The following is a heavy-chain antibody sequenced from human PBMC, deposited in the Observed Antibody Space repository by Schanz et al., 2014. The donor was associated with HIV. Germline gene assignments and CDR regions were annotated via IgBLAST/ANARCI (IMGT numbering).Heavy chain of an antibody. D-gene: IGHD3-9*01. CDR3: ARSYDILTGYYSSPFDY. CDR2: ISASGDDT. Sequence: VQLVESGGGVVQPGRSLRLSCTASGFIFSGYAMSWVRQAPGKGLEWVSAISASGDDTYYADSVRGRFTIFRDNSKNTLYLQMDSLRAEDTALYYCARSYDILTGYYSSPFDYWGQGTLVTVSS. V-gene: IGHV3-23*04. CDR1: GFIFSGYA. J-gene: IGHJ4*02.